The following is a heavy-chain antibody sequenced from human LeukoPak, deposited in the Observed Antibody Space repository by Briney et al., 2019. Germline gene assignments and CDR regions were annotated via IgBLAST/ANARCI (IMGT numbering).Heavy chain of an antibody. CDR2: ISYDGSNK. Sequence: GGSLRLSCAASGFTFSSYAMHWVRQAPGKGLEWVAVISYDGSNKYYADSVKGRFTISRDNSKNTLYLQMNSLRAEDTAVYYCARDQAYQLPGQGLLYYHYGMDVWGQGTTVTVSS. CDR1: GFTFSSYA. J-gene: IGHJ6*02. D-gene: IGHD2-2*01. V-gene: IGHV3-30*04. CDR3: ARDQAYQLPGQGLLYYHYGMDV.